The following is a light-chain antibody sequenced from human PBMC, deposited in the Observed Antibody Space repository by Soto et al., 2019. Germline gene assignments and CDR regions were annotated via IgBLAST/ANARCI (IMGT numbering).Light chain of an antibody. Sequence: EIVLTQSPGTLSLSPGERATLSCRASQNVNSNFLAWYQQNPGQGPRLLIYGTSRRATGIPDRFSGSGSGTDFTLTISRLEPEDFAVYYCQHYGSSLIFSFGPGTKVEIK. CDR2: GTS. CDR3: QHYGSSLIFS. J-gene: IGKJ3*01. CDR1: QNVNSNF. V-gene: IGKV3-20*01.